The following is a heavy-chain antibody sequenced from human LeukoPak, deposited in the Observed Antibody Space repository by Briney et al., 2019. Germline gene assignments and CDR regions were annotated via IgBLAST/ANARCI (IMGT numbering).Heavy chain of an antibody. CDR3: ARAAAGSGSYGGYFDY. CDR1: GFTFSSYS. J-gene: IGHJ4*02. CDR2: ISSSSSTI. V-gene: IGHV3-48*01. D-gene: IGHD3-10*01. Sequence: GGSLRLSCAASGFTFSSYSMNWVRQAPGKGLEWVSYISSSSSTIYYADSVKGRFTISRDNAKNSLYLQMNSLRAEDTAVYYCARAAAGSGSYGGYFDYWGQGTLVTVSS.